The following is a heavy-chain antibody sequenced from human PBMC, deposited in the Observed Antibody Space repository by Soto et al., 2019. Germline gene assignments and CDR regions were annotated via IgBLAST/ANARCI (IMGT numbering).Heavy chain of an antibody. D-gene: IGHD6-19*01. CDR3: AHGSGWLSDQ. CDR2: IYWDDTK. V-gene: IGHV2-5*02. CDR1: GFSLDTFAVG. J-gene: IGHJ4*02. Sequence: QITLKESGPTLVKPTQTLTLTCTFSGFSLDTFAVGVNWIRQPPGKPLEWLALIYWDDTKHYSSSLRNRLTITKYTSKSQVVLTMTNMDHVDTATYYCAHGSGWLSDQWGQGTLVTISS.